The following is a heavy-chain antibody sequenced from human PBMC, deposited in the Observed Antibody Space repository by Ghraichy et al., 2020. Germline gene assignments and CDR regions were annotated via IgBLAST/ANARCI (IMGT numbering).Heavy chain of an antibody. V-gene: IGHV3-74*01. D-gene: IGHD3-22*01. CDR1: GFTFSSYW. CDR2: INSDGSTT. Sequence: LSLTCAASGFTFSSYWMHWVRRAPGKGLVWVSRINSDGSTTGYADSVKGRFTVSRDNAKNTLFLEMNSLRAEDTAVYYCARVFSSGPLGFGYWGQGTLVTVSS. J-gene: IGHJ4*02. CDR3: ARVFSSGPLGFGY.